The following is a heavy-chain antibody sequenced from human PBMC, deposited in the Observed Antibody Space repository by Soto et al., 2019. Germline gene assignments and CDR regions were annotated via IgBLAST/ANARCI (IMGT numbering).Heavy chain of an antibody. CDR1: GYTFTGYY. D-gene: IGHD3-22*01. Sequence: ASVKVSCKASGYTFTGYYMHWVRQAPGQGLEWMGWINPNSGGTNYAQKFQGWVTMTRDTSISTAYMELSRLRSDDTAVYYCARSLPPLYYYDSSGPQRFLDYWGQGTLVTGSS. V-gene: IGHV1-2*04. CDR2: INPNSGGT. CDR3: ARSLPPLYYYDSSGPQRFLDY. J-gene: IGHJ4*02.